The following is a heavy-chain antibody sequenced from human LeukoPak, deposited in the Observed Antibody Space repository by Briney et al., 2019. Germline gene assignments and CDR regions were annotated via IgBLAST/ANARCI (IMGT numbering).Heavy chain of an antibody. CDR1: GGSISSSNW. D-gene: IGHD3-22*01. Sequence: RASETLSLTCAVSGGSISSSNWWSWVRQPPGKGLEWIGYIYYSGSTNYNPSLKSRVTISVDTSKNQFSLKLSPVTAADTAVYYCARGADSSGYYSIFYFDYWGQGTLVTVSS. CDR2: IYYSGST. J-gene: IGHJ4*02. CDR3: ARGADSSGYYSIFYFDY. V-gene: IGHV4-4*02.